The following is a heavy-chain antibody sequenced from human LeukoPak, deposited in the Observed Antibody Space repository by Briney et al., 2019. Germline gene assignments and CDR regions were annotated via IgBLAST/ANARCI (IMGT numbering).Heavy chain of an antibody. J-gene: IGHJ4*02. CDR3: ARSNYYDSSGYPV. V-gene: IGHV3-48*04. CDR1: GFTFSSYS. Sequence: GGSLRLSCAASGFTFSSYSMNWVRQAPGKGLEWVSYISSSSSTIYYADSVKGRFTISRDNAKNSLYLQMNSLRAEDTAVYYCARSNYYDSSGYPVWGQGTLVTVSS. CDR2: ISSSSSTI. D-gene: IGHD3-22*01.